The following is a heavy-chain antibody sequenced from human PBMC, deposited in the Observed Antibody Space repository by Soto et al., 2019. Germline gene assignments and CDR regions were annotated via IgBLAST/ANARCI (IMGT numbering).Heavy chain of an antibody. CDR3: AKVPLWFGVRVLFDF. CDR2: IVASGGST. V-gene: IGHV3-23*01. Sequence: EVQLLESGGGLVQPGGSLRLSCAASGFTFSNFAMSWVRPAPGKGLEWVSTIVASGGSTYHADSVRGRFTISRDNSKNTLFLQMNTLRAEDTAVYYCAKVPLWFGVRVLFDFWGQGTLFTVSS. CDR1: GFTFSNFA. D-gene: IGHD3-10*01. J-gene: IGHJ4*02.